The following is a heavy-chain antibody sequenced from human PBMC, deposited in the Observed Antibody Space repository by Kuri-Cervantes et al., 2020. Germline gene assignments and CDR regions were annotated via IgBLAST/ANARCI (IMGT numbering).Heavy chain of an antibody. Sequence: ESLKISCAVYGGSFSGYYWSWIRQPPGKGLEWIGEINHSGSTNYNPSLKSRVTISVDTSKNQFSLKLSSVTAADTAVYYCARTYYYDSSGYYPNDYYYGMDVWGQGTTVTVSS. J-gene: IGHJ6*02. CDR1: GGSFSGYY. CDR3: ARTYYYDSSGYYPNDYYYGMDV. CDR2: INHSGST. V-gene: IGHV4-34*01. D-gene: IGHD3-22*01.